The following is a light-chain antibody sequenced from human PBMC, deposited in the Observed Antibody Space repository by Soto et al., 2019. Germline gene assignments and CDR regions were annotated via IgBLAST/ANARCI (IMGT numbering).Light chain of an antibody. V-gene: IGLV1-44*01. CDR1: RSNIGINA. Sequence: QSALTQPPSVSGTPGQRVSISCSGSRSNIGINAVDWYHQLPGTAPKVLIYANNQRPSGVPDRFSGSKSGTSASLAINGLQSDDEAHYYCAAWDDSPNGLVFGGGTKVTVL. CDR2: ANN. J-gene: IGLJ2*01. CDR3: AAWDDSPNGLV.